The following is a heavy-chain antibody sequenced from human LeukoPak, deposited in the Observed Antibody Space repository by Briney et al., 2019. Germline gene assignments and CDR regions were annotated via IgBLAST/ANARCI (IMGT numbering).Heavy chain of an antibody. CDR3: ARARDGLFDY. D-gene: IGHD2-21*01. Sequence: SGGSLRLSCAASGFTLSRYWMSWVRQAPGKGLEWVANIKQDGSEKYYVGSVKGRFTISRDNAKNSLYLQMNSLGAEDTAVYYCARARDGLFDYWGQGTLVTVSS. J-gene: IGHJ4*02. CDR1: GFTLSRYW. V-gene: IGHV3-7*01. CDR2: IKQDGSEK.